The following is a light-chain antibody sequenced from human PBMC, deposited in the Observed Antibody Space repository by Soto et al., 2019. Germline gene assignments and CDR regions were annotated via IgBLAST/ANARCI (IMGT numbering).Light chain of an antibody. CDR2: GAS. V-gene: IGKV3-15*01. Sequence: EIVMTQSPATLSVSPGERATLSCRASQSVSSNLAWYQQRPGQAPRLLIYGASTRATGIPARFSGTGSGTEFTLTISSLQSEDFAVYCCQHHNKWPPVFGQGTKVDI. CDR3: QHHNKWPPV. J-gene: IGKJ1*01. CDR1: QSVSSN.